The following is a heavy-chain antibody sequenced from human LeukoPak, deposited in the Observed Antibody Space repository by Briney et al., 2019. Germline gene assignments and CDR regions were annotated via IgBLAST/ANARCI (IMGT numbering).Heavy chain of an antibody. V-gene: IGHV3-21*01. Sequence: PGGSLRLSCAASGFTFSSYSMNWVRQAPGKGLEWVSSISSSSSYIYYADSVKGRSTISRDNAKNSLYLQMNSLRAEDTAVYYCARMDSGSYYLWFDPWGQGTLVTVSS. CDR3: ARMDSGSYYLWFDP. D-gene: IGHD1-26*01. CDR1: GFTFSSYS. J-gene: IGHJ5*02. CDR2: ISSSSSYI.